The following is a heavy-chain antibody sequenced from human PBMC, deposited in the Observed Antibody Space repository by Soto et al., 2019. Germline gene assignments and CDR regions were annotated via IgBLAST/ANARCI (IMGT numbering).Heavy chain of an antibody. CDR1: GGSISSSNW. CDR3: ASVDKVGSATLDY. J-gene: IGHJ4*02. D-gene: IGHD2-15*01. Sequence: QVQLQESGPGLVKPSGTLSLTCAVSGGSISSSNWWRWVRQPPGKGLEWIGEIYHSGSTNYNPSLEGRVTISVDQSKNQFSVKQSSVSVAARAVDYFASVDKVGSATLDYWGQGTLVTVSS. V-gene: IGHV4-4*02. CDR2: IYHSGST.